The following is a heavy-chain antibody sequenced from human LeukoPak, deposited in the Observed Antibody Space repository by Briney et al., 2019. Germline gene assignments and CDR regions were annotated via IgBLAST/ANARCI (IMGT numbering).Heavy chain of an antibody. Sequence: ASVEVSCKASGYTFTSYAMHWVRQAPGQRLEWMGWINAGNGNTKYSQKFQGRVTITRDTSASTAYMELSSLRSEDTAVYYCVLLDQNIPIDPWGQGTLVTVSS. J-gene: IGHJ5*02. CDR2: INAGNGNT. CDR1: GYTFTSYA. D-gene: IGHD2/OR15-2a*01. V-gene: IGHV1-3*01. CDR3: VLLDQNIPIDP.